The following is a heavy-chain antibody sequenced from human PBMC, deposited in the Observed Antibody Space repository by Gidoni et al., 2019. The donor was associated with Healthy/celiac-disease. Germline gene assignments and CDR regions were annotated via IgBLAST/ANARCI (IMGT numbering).Heavy chain of an antibody. D-gene: IGHD3-3*01. CDR1: GFTFSSYA. CDR3: AKEYLYDFWSGPNWFDP. CDR2: ISGSGGST. Sequence: VQLLESGGGLVQPGGSLRLSCAASGFTFSSYAMSWVRQAPGKGLEWVSAISGSGGSTYHADSVKCRFTISRDNSKNTLYLQMNSLRAEDTAVYYCAKEYLYDFWSGPNWFDPWGQGTLVTVSS. V-gene: IGHV3-23*01. J-gene: IGHJ5*02.